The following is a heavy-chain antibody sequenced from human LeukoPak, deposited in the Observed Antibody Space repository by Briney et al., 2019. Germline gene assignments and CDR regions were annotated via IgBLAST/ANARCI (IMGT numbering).Heavy chain of an antibody. D-gene: IGHD6-13*01. CDR1: GYTFTGYS. V-gene: IGHV1-2*02. CDR2: INPNSGGT. J-gene: IGHJ4*02. Sequence: ASVKVSCKASGYTFTGYSVHWVRQAPGQGLEWMGWINPNSGGTKYALKFQGRVTMTRDTSISTAYMELSRLTSGDTAVYYCARDLSIAAPGTDFDYWGQGTLVTVSS. CDR3: ARDLSIAAPGTDFDY.